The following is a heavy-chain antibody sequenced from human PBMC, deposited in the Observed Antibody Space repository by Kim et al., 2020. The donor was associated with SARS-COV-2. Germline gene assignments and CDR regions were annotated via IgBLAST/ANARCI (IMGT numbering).Heavy chain of an antibody. Sequence: GGSLRLSCAASGFSLTDYYMSWIRQAPGKGLEWVSYISPSSGHTNYADSVKGRFTISRDNAKNSVYLQMSSLRVDDTAVYYCGRDKPRYSGWLPVDNWGQGTLVIVSS. CDR3: GRDKPRYSGWLPVDN. D-gene: IGHD5-12*01. V-gene: IGHV3-11*06. CDR1: GFSLTDYY. J-gene: IGHJ4*02. CDR2: ISPSSGHT.